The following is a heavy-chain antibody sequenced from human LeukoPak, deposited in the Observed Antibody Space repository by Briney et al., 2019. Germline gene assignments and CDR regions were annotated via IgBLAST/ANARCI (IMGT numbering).Heavy chain of an antibody. V-gene: IGHV4-39*01. J-gene: IGHJ2*01. CDR3: ARIGHGANSHLKWYFDV. CDR2: VFYSGSA. CDR1: GVSISTRIYY. D-gene: IGHD4-23*01. Sequence: SETLSLTCDVSGVSISTRIYYWPWIRQPPGKGLEWIGGVFYSGSAYYSPSFKSRLGIPLGTSKNQFSLQLSSVTVADTAVYYCARIGHGANSHLKWYFDVWGRGTLVTVSS.